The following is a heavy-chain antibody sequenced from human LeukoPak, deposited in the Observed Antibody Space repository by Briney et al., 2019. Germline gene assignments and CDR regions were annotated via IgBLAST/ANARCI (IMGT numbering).Heavy chain of an antibody. V-gene: IGHV4-59*04. D-gene: IGHD6-19*01. CDR3: AKHRITVAGENFDY. CDR1: GGSMSIYY. J-gene: IGHJ4*02. Sequence: SETLSLTCSVAGGSMSIYYWSWIRQPPGKGLEWIGYVSYTGTTYYNPSLRSRVTISVDTSKNQFSLKLSSVTAADTAVFYCAKHRITVAGENFDYWGQGTLVTVSS. CDR2: VSYTGTT.